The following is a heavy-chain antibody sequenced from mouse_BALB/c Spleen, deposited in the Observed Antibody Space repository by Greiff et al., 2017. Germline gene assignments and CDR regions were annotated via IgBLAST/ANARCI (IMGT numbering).Heavy chain of an antibody. D-gene: IGHD5-1*01. CDR3: ARLEEYAFDG. J-gene: IGHJ1*01. Sequence: EVKLVESGGGLVQPGGSRKLSCAASGFTFSSFGMHWVRQAPEKGLEWVAYISSGSSTIYYADTVKGRFTISRDNPKNTLFLQMTSLRSEDTAMYYCARLEEYAFDGWGAGTTVTVSS. CDR1: GFTFSSFG. V-gene: IGHV5-17*02. CDR2: ISSGSSTI.